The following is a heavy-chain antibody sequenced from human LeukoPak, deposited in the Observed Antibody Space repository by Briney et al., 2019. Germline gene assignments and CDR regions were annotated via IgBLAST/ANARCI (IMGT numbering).Heavy chain of an antibody. CDR1: GFTFSAYT. CDR2: IKGSDNYI. D-gene: IGHD2-2*01. CDR3: ARSRGMSMNAKNLLY. V-gene: IGHV3-21*06. J-gene: IGHJ1*01. Sequence: GGSLTLSCAASGFTFSAYTLNWVRQAPGKGLEWVSSIKGSDNYIYNADSVAGRFTVSTDDAQNSIYLQMNSLRVEDTAIYYCARSRGMSMNAKNLLYWGQGSLATVSS.